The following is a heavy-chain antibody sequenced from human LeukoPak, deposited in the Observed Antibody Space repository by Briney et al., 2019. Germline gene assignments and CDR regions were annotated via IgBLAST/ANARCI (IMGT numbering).Heavy chain of an antibody. CDR1: GVTFSDYY. CDR2: ISLRGST. D-gene: IGHD2-2*01. CDR3: ARRLGQLDP. J-gene: IGHJ5*02. Sequence: SETLSLSCALSGVTFSDYYWSWIRQPPGKGLEWIGEISLRGSTNYCPSLNSRVTISVDTSKNQFTLKLASVADADTAIFDCARRLGQLDPGGRGTLVTV. V-gene: IGHV4-34*01.